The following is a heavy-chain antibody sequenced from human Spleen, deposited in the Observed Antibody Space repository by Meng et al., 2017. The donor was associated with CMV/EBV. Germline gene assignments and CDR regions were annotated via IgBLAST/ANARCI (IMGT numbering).Heavy chain of an antibody. J-gene: IGHJ5*02. CDR3: ARVSSSWYGGGFDP. V-gene: IGHV4-34*01. D-gene: IGHD6-13*01. Sequence: AVYGGSFSGYYWSWSRQPPGEGLEWIGEINHSGSTNYNPSLKSRVTISVDTSKNQFSLKLSSVTAADTAVYYCARVSSSWYGGGFDPWGQGTLVTVSS. CDR2: INHSGST. CDR1: GGSFSGYY.